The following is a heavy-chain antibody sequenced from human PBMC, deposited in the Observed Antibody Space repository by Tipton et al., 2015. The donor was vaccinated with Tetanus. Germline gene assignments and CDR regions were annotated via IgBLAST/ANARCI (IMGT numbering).Heavy chain of an antibody. CDR1: GGSFSGYY. J-gene: IGHJ4*02. V-gene: IGHV4-34*01. D-gene: IGHD3-22*01. CDR3: ARMSSGRYRPFDY. CDR2: INHRGST. Sequence: TLSLTCAVYGGSFSGYYWSWIRQPPGKGLEWIGEINHRGSTNYNPSLKSRVTISVDTSTNQFSLKLSSVTAADTAVYYCARMSSGRYRPFDYWGQGTLGTVSS.